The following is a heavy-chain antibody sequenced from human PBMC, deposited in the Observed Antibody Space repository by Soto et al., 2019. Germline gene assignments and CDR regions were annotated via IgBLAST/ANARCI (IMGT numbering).Heavy chain of an antibody. CDR1: GGSISSYY. Sequence: SETLSLTCTVSGGSISSYYWSWIRQPPGKGLEWIGYIYYSGSTNYNPSLKSRVTISVDTSKNQFSLKLRSVTAADTAVYYCAGRRTVTQLFDYWGQGTLVTVSS. V-gene: IGHV4-59*01. CDR3: AGRRTVTQLFDY. D-gene: IGHD4-17*01. J-gene: IGHJ4*02. CDR2: IYYSGST.